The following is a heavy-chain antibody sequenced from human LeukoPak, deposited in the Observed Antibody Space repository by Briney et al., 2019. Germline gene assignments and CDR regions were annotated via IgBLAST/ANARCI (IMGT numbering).Heavy chain of an antibody. J-gene: IGHJ4*02. CDR1: GFTVRSYY. CDR3: AKERNLEIAVAGTIFDY. CDR2: IYSGGDT. Sequence: GGSLRLSCAASGFTVRSYYMAWVRQAPGKGLEWVSVIYSGGDTYYADSVKGRFTISRDNSKNMIYLEMSSLKAEDTAVYYCAKERNLEIAVAGTIFDYWGQGTLVTVSS. D-gene: IGHD6-19*01. V-gene: IGHV3-66*01.